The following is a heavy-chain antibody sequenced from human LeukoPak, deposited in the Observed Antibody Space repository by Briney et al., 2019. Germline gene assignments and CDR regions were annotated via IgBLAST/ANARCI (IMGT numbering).Heavy chain of an antibody. CDR2: INPNSGGT. CDR3: ARDKYYYGLGFDP. V-gene: IGHV1-2*02. J-gene: IGHJ5*02. Sequence: ASVKVSCKASGYTFTGYYMHWVRQAPGQGLEWMGWINPNSGGTNYAQKFQGRVTMTRDTSISTAYMELSRLRSDDTAVYYCARDKYYYGLGFDPWGQGTLVTVSS. CDR1: GYTFTGYY. D-gene: IGHD3-10*01.